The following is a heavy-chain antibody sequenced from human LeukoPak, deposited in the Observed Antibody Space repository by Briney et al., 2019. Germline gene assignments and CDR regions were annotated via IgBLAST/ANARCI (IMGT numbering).Heavy chain of an antibody. Sequence: ASVKVPCKVVGTSFTNYGITWVRQAPGQGLEWMAWISAHNGDTNVAQDFQGRVTMTTDTSTSTAYMELRSLRSDDTAMYYCARGEYPNDYWGQGTLVTVSS. J-gene: IGHJ4*02. CDR2: ISAHNGDT. V-gene: IGHV1-18*01. CDR1: GTSFTNYG. CDR3: ARGEYPNDY. D-gene: IGHD2/OR15-2a*01.